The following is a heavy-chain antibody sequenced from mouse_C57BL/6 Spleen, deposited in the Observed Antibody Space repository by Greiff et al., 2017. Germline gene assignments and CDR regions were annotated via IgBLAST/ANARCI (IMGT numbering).Heavy chain of an antibody. D-gene: IGHD2-5*01. CDR3: ARRYSNYVFDY. CDR1: GYTFTSYW. Sequence: QVQLQQPGAELVRPGSSVTLSCKASGYTFTSYWMHWVKQRPIQGLEWIGNIDPSDSETHYNQKFKDKATLTVDKSSSTAYMQLSSLTSEDSAVYYCARRYSNYVFDYWGQGTTLTVSS. J-gene: IGHJ2*01. V-gene: IGHV1-52*01. CDR2: IDPSDSET.